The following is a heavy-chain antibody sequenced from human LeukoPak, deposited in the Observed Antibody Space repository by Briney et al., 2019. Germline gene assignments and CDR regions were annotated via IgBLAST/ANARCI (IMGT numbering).Heavy chain of an antibody. CDR3: ARDGAVGATFDY. V-gene: IGHV1-46*01. D-gene: IGHD1-26*01. CDR1: GYTFTSYY. Sequence: ASVKVSCKASGYTFTSYYMHRVRQAPGQGLEWMGIINPSGGSTSYAQKFQGRVTMTRDMSTSTVYMELSSLRSEDTAVYYCARDGAVGATFDYWGQGTLVTVSS. J-gene: IGHJ4*02. CDR2: INPSGGST.